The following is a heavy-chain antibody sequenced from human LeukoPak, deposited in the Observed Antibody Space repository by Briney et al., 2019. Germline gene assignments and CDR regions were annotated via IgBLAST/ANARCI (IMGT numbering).Heavy chain of an antibody. CDR1: GFTFSSYA. J-gene: IGHJ4*02. D-gene: IGHD3-10*01. CDR2: IGAGGTFT. CDR3: ANRGKYYFDY. V-gene: IGHV3-23*01. Sequence: GGSLRLSCTASGFTFSSYAMNWVRQAPGKGLEWVSGIGAGGTFTYYADSVKGWFTISRDNSKNTLYLLMNSLRAEDTAIYYCANRGKYYFDYWGQGTLVTVSS.